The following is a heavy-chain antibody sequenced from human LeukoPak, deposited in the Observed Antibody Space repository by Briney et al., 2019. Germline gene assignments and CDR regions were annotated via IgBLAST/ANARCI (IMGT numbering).Heavy chain of an antibody. Sequence: GGSLRLSCAASGFTFTSYGMSWVRQAPGKGLEWFSAISDSGGSTFYADSMKGRFTISRDNSKNTLYLQMSSLRAEDTAIYYCAKNYVASGSYFHLWDFWGQGTLVTVSS. CDR1: GFTFTSYG. V-gene: IGHV3-23*01. D-gene: IGHD3-10*01. CDR2: ISDSGGST. J-gene: IGHJ4*02. CDR3: AKNYVASGSYFHLWDF.